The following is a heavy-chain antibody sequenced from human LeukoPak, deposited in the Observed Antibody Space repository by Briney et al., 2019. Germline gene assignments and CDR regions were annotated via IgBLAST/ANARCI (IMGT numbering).Heavy chain of an antibody. Sequence: GQSLKISCKGSGYSFPSYWIGWVRQMPGKGLEWMGIIYPGDSDTTYSPSFQGQVTISADKSLSTAYLQWSSLKASDTAMYYCARGSGSYHTAYMNWGQGSPVTVSS. J-gene: IGHJ4*02. D-gene: IGHD1-26*01. V-gene: IGHV5-51*01. CDR3: ARGSGSYHTAYMN. CDR2: IYPGDSDT. CDR1: GYSFPSYW.